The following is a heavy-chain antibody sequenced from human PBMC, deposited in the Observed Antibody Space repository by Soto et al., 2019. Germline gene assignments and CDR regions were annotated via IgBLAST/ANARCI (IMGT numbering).Heavy chain of an antibody. D-gene: IGHD1-1*01. V-gene: IGHV1-69*13. CDR3: ARGDLEYKTYGMDV. CDR1: GGTFSSYA. J-gene: IGHJ6*02. CDR2: IIPIFGTA. Sequence: ASVKVSCKASGGTFSSYAISWVRQAPGQGLEWMGGIIPIFGTANYAQKFQGRVTITADESTSTAYMELSSLRSEDTAVYYCARGDLEYKTYGMDVWGQGTTVTVSS.